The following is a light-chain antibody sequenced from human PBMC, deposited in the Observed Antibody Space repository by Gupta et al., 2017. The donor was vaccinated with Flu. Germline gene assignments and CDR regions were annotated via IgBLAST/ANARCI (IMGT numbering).Light chain of an antibody. CDR2: GAS. V-gene: IGKV1-12*01. Sequence: PSSVSASVGDRVTIACRASQDVGNWLAWYQQKPGEVPKLLIYGASSLQRGVPSRSSGSGSGTDFTLTIRSLQSEDFATYYCQQSSSFPRTFGQGTRVEI. J-gene: IGKJ1*01. CDR3: QQSSSFPRT. CDR1: QDVGNW.